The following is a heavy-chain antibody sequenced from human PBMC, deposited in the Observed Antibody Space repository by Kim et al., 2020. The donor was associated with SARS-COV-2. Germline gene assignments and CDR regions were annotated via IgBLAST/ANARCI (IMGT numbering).Heavy chain of an antibody. CDR2: VYSSGST. CDR1: GGSISSSSYY. D-gene: IGHD6-13*01. J-gene: IGHJ6*02. Sequence: SETLSLTCTVSGGSISSSSYYWGWIRQPPGKGREWIGSVYSSGSTYYNPSLKSRVTISVDTSKNQFSLKVTSMTAADTAVYYCAKHRSRRWNPDYDYGMVDWGPGATVTLFS. V-gene: IGHV4-39*01. CDR3: AKHRSRRWNPDYDYGMVD.